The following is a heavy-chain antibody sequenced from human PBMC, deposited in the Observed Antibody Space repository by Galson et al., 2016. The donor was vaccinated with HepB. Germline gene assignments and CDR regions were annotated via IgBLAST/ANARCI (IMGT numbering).Heavy chain of an antibody. CDR1: GFTFTDYG. CDR3: TRVSGRGAYYCARSGEPS. J-gene: IGHJ5*02. CDR2: IWFDGSHK. V-gene: IGHV3-33*01. Sequence: SLRLSCAASGFTFTDYGMHWVRQAPGKGPEWVAVIWFDGSHKFYADSVRGRFTISRDDSINTVFLHMTRLTVEDTAVYFCTRVSGRGAYYCARSGEPSWGQGTLVTVSS. D-gene: IGHD3-10*01.